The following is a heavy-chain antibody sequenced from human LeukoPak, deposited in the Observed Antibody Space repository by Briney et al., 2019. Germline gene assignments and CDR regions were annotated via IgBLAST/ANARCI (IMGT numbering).Heavy chain of an antibody. CDR2: IIPIFGTA. V-gene: IGHV1-69*13. CDR1: GGTFSSYA. D-gene: IGHD5-12*01. Sequence: SVKVSCKASGGTFSSYAISWVRQAPGQGLEWMGGIIPIFGTANYAQKFQGRVTITADESTSTAYMELSSLRSEDTAVYYCAREGGYDSWGASDIWGQGTMVTVSS. J-gene: IGHJ3*02. CDR3: AREGGYDSWGASDI.